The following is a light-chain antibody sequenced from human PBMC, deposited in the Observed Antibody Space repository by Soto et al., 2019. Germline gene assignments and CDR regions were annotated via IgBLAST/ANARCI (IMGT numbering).Light chain of an antibody. Sequence: SYELTQPPSVSVSPGQTARITCSGDALPEQYAYWYQQKPGQAPVLVIYKNTERPSGIPERFSGSSSGTTVTLTISGVQAEDEADYYCQSADSSGSYYVFGTGTKV. CDR1: ALPEQY. J-gene: IGLJ1*01. CDR3: QSADSSGSYYV. CDR2: KNT. V-gene: IGLV3-25*02.